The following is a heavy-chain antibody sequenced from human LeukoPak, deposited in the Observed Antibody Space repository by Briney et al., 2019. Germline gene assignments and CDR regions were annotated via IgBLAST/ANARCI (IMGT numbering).Heavy chain of an antibody. CDR2: ISYDGSNK. CDR1: GFTFSSYG. CDR3: AKGHTNGIFDY. V-gene: IGHV3-30*18. Sequence: PGRSLRLSCAASGFTFSSYGMHWVRQAPGKGLEWVAVISYDGSNKYYADSVKGRFTISRDNSKNTLYLQMNSLRAEDTAVYYCAKGHTNGIFDYWGQGTLVTASS. J-gene: IGHJ4*02. D-gene: IGHD1-26*01.